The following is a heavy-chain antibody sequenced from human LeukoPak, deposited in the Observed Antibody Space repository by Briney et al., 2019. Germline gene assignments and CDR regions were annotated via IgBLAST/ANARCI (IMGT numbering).Heavy chain of an antibody. V-gene: IGHV4-39*07. J-gene: IGHJ4*02. D-gene: IGHD6-19*01. CDR2: IYYSGST. CDR1: GGSISSSSYY. CDR3: VRVKAQQWLPDY. Sequence: PSETLSLTCTVSGGSISSSSYYWGWIRQPPGKGLDWIGSIYYSGSTYYNPSLKSRVTISVDTSKNQFSLNLSSVTAADTAVYYCVRVKAQQWLPDYWGQGTLVTVSS.